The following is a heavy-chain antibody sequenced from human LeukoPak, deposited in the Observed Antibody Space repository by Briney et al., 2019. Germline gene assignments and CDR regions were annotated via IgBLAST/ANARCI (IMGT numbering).Heavy chain of an antibody. J-gene: IGHJ4*02. D-gene: IGHD1-1*01. CDR1: GFTFSSYA. Sequence: PGGSLRLSCAASGFTFSSYAMHWVRQAPGKGLEWVAVISYNGSNKYYADYVKGRFTISRDNSKNSLFVQMNTLRAEDTAVYFCAKSRSGSANWALQIFDNWGQGTLVTVSS. CDR3: AKSRSGSANWALQIFDN. V-gene: IGHV3-30-3*02. CDR2: ISYNGSNK.